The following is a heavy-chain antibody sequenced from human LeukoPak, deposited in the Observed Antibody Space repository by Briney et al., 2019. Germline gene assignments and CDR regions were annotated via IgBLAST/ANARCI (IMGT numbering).Heavy chain of an antibody. D-gene: IGHD4-11*01. CDR3: ARPLDYSRSHGMDV. Sequence: GASVKVSCKVSGYTLTELSMHWVRQAPGKGLEWMGGIIPIFGTANYAQKFQGRVTITADESTSTAYMELSSLRSEDTAVYYCARPLDYSRSHGMDVWGQGTTVTVSS. J-gene: IGHJ6*02. CDR2: IIPIFGTA. V-gene: IGHV1-69*13. CDR1: GYTLTELS.